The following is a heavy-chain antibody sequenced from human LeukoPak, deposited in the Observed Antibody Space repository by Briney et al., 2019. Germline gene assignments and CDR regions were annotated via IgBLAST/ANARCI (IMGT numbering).Heavy chain of an antibody. V-gene: IGHV4-34*01. CDR2: INYSGTT. D-gene: IGHD2-15*01. Sequence: PSETLSLTCAVSDESFSGYYWNWIRQPPGRGLEWIGEINYSGTTQYHPSLKSRVTMSVDKSKRQVSLMLSSVTVADTAVCYCAREGRGGHNFDYWGQGTLAIVSS. J-gene: IGHJ4*02. CDR1: DESFSGYY. CDR3: AREGRGGHNFDY.